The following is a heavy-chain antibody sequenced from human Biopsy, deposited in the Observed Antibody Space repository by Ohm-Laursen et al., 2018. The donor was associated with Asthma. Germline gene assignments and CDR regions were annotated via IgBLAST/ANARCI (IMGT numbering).Heavy chain of an antibody. CDR3: ARGYSGSDRIVYYHSGLEV. Sequence: SSVKVSCKASGDSFSNYAISWVRQAPGRGLEWMGGLIPVLGTPDHAQMFEGRVTITADESTSTAYMELSSLSSEDTAVYYCARGYSGSDRIVYYHSGLEVWGQGTTVTVSS. D-gene: IGHD5-12*01. CDR1: GDSFSNYA. V-gene: IGHV1-69*01. CDR2: LIPVLGTP. J-gene: IGHJ6*02.